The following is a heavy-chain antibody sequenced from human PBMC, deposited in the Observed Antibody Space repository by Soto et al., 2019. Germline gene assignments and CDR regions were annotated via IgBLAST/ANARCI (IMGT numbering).Heavy chain of an antibody. Sequence: QVQLQESGPGLVKPSGTLSLTCDVSSGSISSNNWWSWVRQPPGKGLEWIGEIYHSGAINYNPSLSSRLTISIDKSTNQFFLKLTSVTAADTAVYYCARDSSRKPTFGGVGDPDALDIWGQGTMVAVSS. J-gene: IGHJ3*02. V-gene: IGHV4-4*02. CDR1: SGSISSNNW. CDR2: IYHSGAI. D-gene: IGHD3-16*01. CDR3: ARDSSRKPTFGGVGDPDALDI.